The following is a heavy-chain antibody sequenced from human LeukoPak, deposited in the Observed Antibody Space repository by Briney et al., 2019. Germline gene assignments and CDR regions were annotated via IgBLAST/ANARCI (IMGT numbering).Heavy chain of an antibody. CDR1: GGSISSGDYY. D-gene: IGHD7-27*01. J-gene: IGHJ4*02. CDR3: ARDPLGIIDY. Sequence: PQTLSLTCTVSGGSISSGDYYWSWIRQPPGKGLEWIGYTYYSGSTYYNPSLKSRVTISVDTSKNQFSLKLSSVTAADTAVYYCARDPLGIIDYWGQGTLVTVSS. CDR2: TYYSGST. V-gene: IGHV4-30-4*01.